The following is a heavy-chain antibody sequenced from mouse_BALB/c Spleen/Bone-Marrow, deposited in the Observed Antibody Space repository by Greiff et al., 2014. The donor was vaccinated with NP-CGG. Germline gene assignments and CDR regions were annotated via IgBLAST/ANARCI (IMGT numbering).Heavy chain of an antibody. D-gene: IGHD2-3*01. CDR1: GYTFTSYW. J-gene: IGHJ2*01. V-gene: IGHV1S22*01. CDR3: ARWLLLDY. Sequence: LQQPGSELVRPGASVKLSCKASGYTFTSYWMHWVKQRPGLGLEWIGNIYPGTGSTNYDEKFKSKATLTVDTSSRTAYMQLSSLTSEDSAVYYCARWLLLDYWGQGTTLTVSS. CDR2: IYPGTGST.